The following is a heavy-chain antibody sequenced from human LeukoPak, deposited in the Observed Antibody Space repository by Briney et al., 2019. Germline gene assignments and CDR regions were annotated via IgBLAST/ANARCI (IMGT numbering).Heavy chain of an antibody. CDR3: AKAPVTTCRGAFCYPFDY. CDR2: ISDTGNT. J-gene: IGHJ4*02. V-gene: IGHV3-23*01. CDR1: GFSLSSYS. Sequence: TGESLSLSCAVAGFSLSSYSMRWDRQAPGKGMEWVGAISDTGNTNHEDSLKGRFTISRDSSKHTLFLRMNRLRPEDAAVYYCAKAPVTTCRGAFCYPFDYWGLGTLVTVSS. D-gene: IGHD2-15*01.